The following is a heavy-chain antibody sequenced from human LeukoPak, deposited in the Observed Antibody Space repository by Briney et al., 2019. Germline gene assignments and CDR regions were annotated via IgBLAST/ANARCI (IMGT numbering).Heavy chain of an antibody. Sequence: PSETLSLTCIVSGGSLISGSYLWGWXRQAPXKGLEWIATIYYSGTTYHXPSLKSRVTISVDTSKNQFSLKLSSVTGADTSVYYCARQRGVGNWYFDLWGRGTLVTVSS. V-gene: IGHV4-39*01. D-gene: IGHD3-10*01. CDR2: IYYSGTT. CDR3: ARQRGVGNWYFDL. J-gene: IGHJ2*01. CDR1: GGSLISGSYL.